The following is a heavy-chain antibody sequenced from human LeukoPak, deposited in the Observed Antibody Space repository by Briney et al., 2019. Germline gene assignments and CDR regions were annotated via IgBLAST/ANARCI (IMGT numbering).Heavy chain of an antibody. D-gene: IGHD1-26*01. Sequence: GGSLRLSCAVSGSTSSRNFMSWVRQTPEKGLEWVANIDQDGSVKNYVDSVKGRFTISRDNAKNSLSLQMNSLRAEDTAIYYCASGAGWESGYWGQGTLVTVSP. CDR2: IDQDGSVK. V-gene: IGHV3-7*01. CDR1: GSTSSRNF. J-gene: IGHJ4*02. CDR3: ASGAGWESGY.